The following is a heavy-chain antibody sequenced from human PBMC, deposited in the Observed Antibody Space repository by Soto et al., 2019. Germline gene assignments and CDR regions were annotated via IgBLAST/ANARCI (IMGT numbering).Heavy chain of an antibody. D-gene: IGHD6-13*01. J-gene: IGHJ4*02. CDR3: ARSQYSSSWYPFDY. CDR2: IYYDGSNK. CDR1: GFTFSSYG. V-gene: IGHV3-33*01. Sequence: GGSLRLSCAASGFTFSSYGMHWVRQAPGKGLEWVAVIYYDGSNKYYADSVKGRFTISRDNSKNTLYLQMNSLRAEDTAVFYCARSQYSSSWYPFDYWGQGTLVTVSS.